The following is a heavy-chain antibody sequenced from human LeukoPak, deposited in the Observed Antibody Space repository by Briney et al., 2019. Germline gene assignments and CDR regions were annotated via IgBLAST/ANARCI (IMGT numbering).Heavy chain of an antibody. D-gene: IGHD2-15*01. CDR3: ARERYCSGGSCYPDAFDI. J-gene: IGHJ3*02. CDR2: ISSSGSTI. Sequence: GGSLRLSCAASGFTFSDYYMSWIRQAPGKGLEWVSYISSSGSTIYYADSVKGRFTISRDNAKNSLYLQMNSLRAEDTAVYYCARERYCSGGSCYPDAFDIWGQGTMVTVSS. V-gene: IGHV3-11*01. CDR1: GFTFSDYY.